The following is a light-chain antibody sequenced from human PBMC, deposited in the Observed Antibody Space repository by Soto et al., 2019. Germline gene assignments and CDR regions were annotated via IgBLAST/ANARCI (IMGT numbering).Light chain of an antibody. CDR3: QQYNNWPLT. CDR2: GAS. V-gene: IGKV3D-15*01. Sequence: EIVMRQSPATLSVSPWERATLSCKASQSISSGLAWYQQKPGQAPRLLICGASTRATGIPARFSGSGSGTEFTLTISSLLSEDLAVYHCQQYNNWPLTFGGGTKVEIK. J-gene: IGKJ4*01. CDR1: QSISSG.